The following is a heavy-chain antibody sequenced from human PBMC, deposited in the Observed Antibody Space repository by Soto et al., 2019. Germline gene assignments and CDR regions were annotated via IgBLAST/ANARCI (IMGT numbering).Heavy chain of an antibody. D-gene: IGHD5-12*01. CDR3: SVANSNWFDP. V-gene: IGHV4-39*01. Sequence: SETLSLTCTVSGGSISSRSSYWSWIRQPPGKGLEWIGNIYHSGSTYYSPSLESRVTISIDTSKNQFSLRLNSVTATDTAVYYCSVANSNWFDPWGQGTLVTVSS. CDR1: GGSISSRSSY. J-gene: IGHJ5*02. CDR2: IYHSGST.